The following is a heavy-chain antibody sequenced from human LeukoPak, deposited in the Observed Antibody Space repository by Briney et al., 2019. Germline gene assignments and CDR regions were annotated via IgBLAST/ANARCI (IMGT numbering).Heavy chain of an antibody. D-gene: IGHD2-2*01. CDR1: GLTFSNAW. J-gene: IGHJ3*02. CDR2: IRRNSDNI. V-gene: IGHV3-48*01. CDR3: ARDDQFAFDI. Sequence: GGSLRLSCAVSGLTFSNAWMNWVRQGPGKGLERISHIRRNSDNIRYADSVRGRFTISRDNDKNSLYLQMNSLRAEDTAIYYCARDDQFAFDIWGQGTMVTVSS.